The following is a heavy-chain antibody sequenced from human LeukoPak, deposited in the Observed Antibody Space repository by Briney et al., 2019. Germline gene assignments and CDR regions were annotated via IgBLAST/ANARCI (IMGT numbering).Heavy chain of an antibody. CDR3: ARVPREGGINDY. CDR1: GYTFTGYY. CDR2: ISAYNGNT. Sequence: ASLKVSCKASGYTFTGYYMHWVRQAPGQGLEWMGWISAYNGNTNYAQKLQGRVTMTTDTSTSTAYMELRSLRSDDTAVYYCARVPREGGINDYWGQGTLVTVSS. V-gene: IGHV1-18*04. D-gene: IGHD1-14*01. J-gene: IGHJ4*02.